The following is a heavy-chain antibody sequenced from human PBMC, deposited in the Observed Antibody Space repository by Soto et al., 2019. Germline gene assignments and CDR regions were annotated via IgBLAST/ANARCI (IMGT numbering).Heavy chain of an antibody. V-gene: IGHV3-21*01. CDR2: ISSTGSYI. J-gene: IGHJ6*02. Sequence: EVQLVESGGGLVKPGGSLRLSCAGSGFTFSSYTMNWVRQAPGKGLEWVSSISSTGSYIYYADSVKGRFTISRDNAKNSLFLQMHSLKAADTAVYYCANMHIGYDYVSGVDFWGQGTTVTVSS. CDR1: GFTFSSYT. D-gene: IGHD5-12*01. CDR3: ANMHIGYDYVSGVDF.